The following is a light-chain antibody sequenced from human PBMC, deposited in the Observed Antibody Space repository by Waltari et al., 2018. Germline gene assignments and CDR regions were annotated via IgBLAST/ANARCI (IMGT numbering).Light chain of an antibody. CDR3: ETGGHGTWV. CDR1: SGHSSNI. CDR2: VNSDGSH. Sequence: QLVLTQSPSASASLGASVKLTCTLSSGHSSNIVAWLQQQPGKGPRFLMKVNSDGSHTKGDEIPDRFSGSSSGAERYLTISNGESEDEAEYFCETGGHGTWVFGGGTKLNVL. J-gene: IGLJ3*02. V-gene: IGLV4-69*01.